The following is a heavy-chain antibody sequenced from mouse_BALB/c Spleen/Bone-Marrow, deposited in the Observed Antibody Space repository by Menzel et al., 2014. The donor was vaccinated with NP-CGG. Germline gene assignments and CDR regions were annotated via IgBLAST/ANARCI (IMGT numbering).Heavy chain of an antibody. Sequence: VQLQQSGAELVKPGASVKLSCTASGFNIKDTYIHRVKQRPEQGLEWIGRIDPGSGSTKYDPKFQGKATIKADTSSNTAYVQLSSLTSEDTAVYYCARATPYYPLDHWGQGNSVTVSS. CDR1: GFNIKDTY. CDR2: IDPGSGST. V-gene: IGHV14-3*02. J-gene: IGHJ4*01. CDR3: ARATPYYPLDH.